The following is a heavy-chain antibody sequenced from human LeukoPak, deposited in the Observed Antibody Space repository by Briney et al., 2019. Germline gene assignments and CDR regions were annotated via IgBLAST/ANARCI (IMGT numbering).Heavy chain of an antibody. V-gene: IGHV4-59*11. CDR3: ASIGLLRRFDAFDI. J-gene: IGHJ3*02. CDR2: IYYSGST. D-gene: IGHD1-26*01. Sequence: SETLSLTCTVSGGSISSHYWSWIRQPPGKGLEWIGYIYYSGSTNYNPSLKSRVTISVDTSKNQFSLKLSSVTAADTAVYYCASIGLLRRFDAFDIWGQGTMVTVSS. CDR1: GGSISSHY.